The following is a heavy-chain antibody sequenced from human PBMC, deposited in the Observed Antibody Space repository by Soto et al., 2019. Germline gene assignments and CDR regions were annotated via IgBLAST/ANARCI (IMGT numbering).Heavy chain of an antibody. CDR1: GGSISSSSYY. V-gene: IGHV4-39*01. J-gene: IGHJ4*02. D-gene: IGHD3-22*01. CDR2: IYYSGST. CDR3: ARRGRITMIATDY. Sequence: SETLSLTCTVSGGSISSSSYYWGWIRQRPGKGLEWIGSIYYSGSTYYNPSLKSRVTTSVDTSKNQSSLKLSSVTAADTAVYYCARRGRITMIATDYWGQGTLVTVSS.